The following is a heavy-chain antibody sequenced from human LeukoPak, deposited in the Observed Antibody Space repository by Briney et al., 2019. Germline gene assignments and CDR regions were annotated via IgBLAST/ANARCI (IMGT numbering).Heavy chain of an antibody. J-gene: IGHJ4*02. D-gene: IGHD3-22*01. CDR3: ARQRYYYDSSGYHFDY. Sequence: GESLKISCKGSGYSFTSYWIGWVRQMPGKGLEWMGIIYPGDSDTRYSPSFQGQVTISADKSISTAYLQWSGLKASDTAMYYCARQRYYYDSSGYHFDYWGQGTLVTVSS. CDR2: IYPGDSDT. CDR1: GYSFTSYW. V-gene: IGHV5-51*01.